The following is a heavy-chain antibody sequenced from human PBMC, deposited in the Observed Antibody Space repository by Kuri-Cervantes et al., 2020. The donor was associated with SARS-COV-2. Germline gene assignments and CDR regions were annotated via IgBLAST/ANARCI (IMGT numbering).Heavy chain of an antibody. D-gene: IGHD3-9*01. Sequence: ASVKVSCKASGYTFTSYGISWVRQAPGQGLEWMGWISAYNGNTEYARKFRGRVTMTTDTSTNAAYLELRSLRSDDTAMYYCARDGEYKGYDTYDYWGQGTLVTVSS. CDR3: ARDGEYKGYDTYDY. V-gene: IGHV1-18*01. CDR1: GYTFTSYG. CDR2: ISAYNGNT. J-gene: IGHJ4*02.